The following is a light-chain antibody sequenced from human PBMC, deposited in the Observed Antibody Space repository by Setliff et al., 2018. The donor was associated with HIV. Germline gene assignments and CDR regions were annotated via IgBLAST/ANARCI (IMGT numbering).Light chain of an antibody. Sequence: QSVLTQPASVSGSPGQSITISCTGTSSDVVDYNYVSLYQQYPGKAPKLMIYAVSNRPSGVSNRFSGSKSGNTASLTISGLQAEDEADYYCSSYTSSSTLFGGGTKVTVL. CDR3: SSYTSSSTL. CDR2: AVS. CDR1: SSDVVDYNY. V-gene: IGLV2-14*03. J-gene: IGLJ2*01.